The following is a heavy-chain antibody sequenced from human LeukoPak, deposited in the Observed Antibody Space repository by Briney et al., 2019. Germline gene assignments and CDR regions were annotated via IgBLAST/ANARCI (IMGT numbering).Heavy chain of an antibody. D-gene: IGHD7-27*01. V-gene: IGHV3-33*01. CDR1: GFTFNTYA. CDR2: MTYDGSDV. CDR3: ARDQSPKWGSGERYFDY. Sequence: GRSLILSCAASGFTFNTYAMHWVRQAPRQGLEWVAVMTYDGSDVYYANSVKGRFTISRDNSKNTLYLQMNSLRAEDTAVYYCARDQSPKWGSGERYFDYWGLGTLVTVSS. J-gene: IGHJ4*02.